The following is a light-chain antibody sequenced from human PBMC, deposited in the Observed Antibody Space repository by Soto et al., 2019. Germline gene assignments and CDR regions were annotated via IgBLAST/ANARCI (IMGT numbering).Light chain of an antibody. V-gene: IGLV1-40*01. CDR1: SSYIGAGYD. J-gene: IGLJ2*01. CDR2: ANT. Sequence: QSVLTQPPSVSGAPGKRVTISCTGSSSYIGAGYDVHWYQQLPGTAPKLLIYANTNLPSGVPDRFSGSKSGTSASLAITGLQAEDEADYYCQSYDDSLGGHVIFGGGTKLTVL. CDR3: QSYDDSLGGHVI.